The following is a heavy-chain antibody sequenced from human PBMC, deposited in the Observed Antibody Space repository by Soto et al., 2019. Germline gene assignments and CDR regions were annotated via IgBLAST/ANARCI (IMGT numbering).Heavy chain of an antibody. D-gene: IGHD6-19*01. Sequence: GASVKVSCKASGYTFTGYDINWVRQATGQGLEWMGWMNPNSGNTGYAQKFQGRVTMTRNTSISTAYMELSSLRSEDTAVYYCARSGYSSGWSKGMDVWGQGTTVTVSS. J-gene: IGHJ6*02. V-gene: IGHV1-8*01. CDR3: ARSGYSSGWSKGMDV. CDR1: GYTFTGYD. CDR2: MNPNSGNT.